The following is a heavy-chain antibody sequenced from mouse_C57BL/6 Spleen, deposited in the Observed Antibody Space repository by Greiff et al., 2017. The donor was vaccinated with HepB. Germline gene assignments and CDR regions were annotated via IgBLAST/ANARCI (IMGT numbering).Heavy chain of an antibody. CDR2: IDPSDSYT. V-gene: IGHV1-50*01. D-gene: IGHD1-1*01. J-gene: IGHJ4*01. CDR3: AFGSSHYYAMDY. CDR1: GYTFTSYW. Sequence: QVQLQQPGAELVKPGASVKLSCKASGYTFTSYWMQWVKQRPGQGLEWIGEIDPSDSYTNYNQKFKGKATLTVDTSSSTAYMQLSSLTSEDSAVYYCAFGSSHYYAMDYWGQGTSVTVSS.